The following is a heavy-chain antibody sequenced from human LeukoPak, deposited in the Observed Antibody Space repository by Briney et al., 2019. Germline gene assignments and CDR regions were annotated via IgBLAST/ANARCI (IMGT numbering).Heavy chain of an antibody. CDR1: GFTFSSYW. CDR2: INKDGGEK. V-gene: IGHV3-7*01. D-gene: IGHD3-22*01. J-gene: IGHJ4*02. CDR3: ARDENDSSGYNY. Sequence: GGSLRLSCAASGFTFSSYWMSWVRQAPGKGLEWVANINKDGGEKYYADSVKGRFTISRDNSKNTLYLQMNSLRAEDTALYYCARDENDSSGYNYWGQGTLVTVSS.